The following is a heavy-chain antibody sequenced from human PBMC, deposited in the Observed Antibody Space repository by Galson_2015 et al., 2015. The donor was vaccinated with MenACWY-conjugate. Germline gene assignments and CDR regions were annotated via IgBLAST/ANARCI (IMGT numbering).Heavy chain of an antibody. CDR1: GLTFDSYA. Sequence: SLRLSCAAPGLTFDSYAMNWVRQAPGKGLEWVAAISGGGETTYYADSVEGRFTISRDNSRHTLYLQMNSLRAEDTAVYYCAKDRIGYRQPVDYWGQGTLVTVSS. V-gene: IGHV3-23*01. CDR2: ISGGGETT. CDR3: AKDRIGYRQPVDY. D-gene: IGHD3-22*01. J-gene: IGHJ4*02.